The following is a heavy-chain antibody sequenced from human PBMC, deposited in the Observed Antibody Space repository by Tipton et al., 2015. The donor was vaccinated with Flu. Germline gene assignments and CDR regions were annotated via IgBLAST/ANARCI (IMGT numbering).Heavy chain of an antibody. V-gene: IGHV3-23*01. CDR1: GFTFRNYA. D-gene: IGHD3-22*01. J-gene: IGHJ4*02. CDR3: AKDGDSSGYPYYFGF. Sequence: GSLRLSCAGSGFTFRNYAMSWVRQAPGTGLEWVSRIHGSGGSTYYADSVKGRFTISRDNSKNTLYLQMDSLRAEDTAVYYCAKDGDSSGYPYYFGFWGQGTLVTVSS. CDR2: IHGSGGST.